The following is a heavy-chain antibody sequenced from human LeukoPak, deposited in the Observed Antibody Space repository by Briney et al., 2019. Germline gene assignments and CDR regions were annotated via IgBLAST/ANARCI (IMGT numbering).Heavy chain of an antibody. CDR1: GASISRYY. J-gene: IGHJ4*02. Sequence: PSETLSFTCTVSGASISRYYWSWIRQPAGKGLEWIGRTYTSGSTNYNPSLKSRVTMSVDTSKNQFSLKLSFVTAADTAVYYCARAYFGGGIYYSGFVYWGQGTLVTVSS. CDR2: TYTSGST. D-gene: IGHD2-15*01. V-gene: IGHV4-4*07. CDR3: ARAYFGGGIYYSGFVY.